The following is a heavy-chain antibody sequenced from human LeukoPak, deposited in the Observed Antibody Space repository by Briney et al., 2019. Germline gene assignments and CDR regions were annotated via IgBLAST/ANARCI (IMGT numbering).Heavy chain of an antibody. CDR3: ARDLGVIAAAGPSL. CDR1: GGTFSSYA. V-gene: IGHV1-69*13. J-gene: IGHJ4*02. CDR2: IIPIFGTA. Sequence: SVKVSCKASGGTFSSYAISWVRQAPGQGLEWMGGIIPIFGTANYAQKFQGRVTITADESTSTAYMELSSLRSEGTAVYYCARDLGVIAAAGPSLWGQGTLVTVSS. D-gene: IGHD6-13*01.